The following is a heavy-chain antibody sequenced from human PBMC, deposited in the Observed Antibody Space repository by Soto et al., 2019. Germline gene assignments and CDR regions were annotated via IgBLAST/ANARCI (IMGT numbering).Heavy chain of an antibody. J-gene: IGHJ6*02. CDR1: GFNFPTFR. D-gene: IGHD4-4*01. Sequence: GESLKISCKHSGFNFPTFRIAWVRQMPGKGLEWMGTIYPDDSDTRYSPSFQGQVTISADKSIQTAYLQWGSLKASDRALYYCARGKYSIPRGGLDVCGQGTP. V-gene: IGHV5-51*01. CDR3: ARGKYSIPRGGLDV. CDR2: IYPDDSDT.